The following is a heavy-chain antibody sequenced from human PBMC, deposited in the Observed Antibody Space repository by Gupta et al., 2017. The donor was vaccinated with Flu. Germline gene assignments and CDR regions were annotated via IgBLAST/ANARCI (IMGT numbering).Heavy chain of an antibody. Sequence: EVQLVESGGGLVKPGGSLRLSCAASGFTFSSYSMNWVRQAPGKGLEWVSSISSSSSYIYYADSVKGRFTISRDNAKNSLYLQMNSRRAEDTAVYYCARDQVLVRGHVDYWGQGTLVTVSS. J-gene: IGHJ4*02. CDR1: GFTFSSYS. CDR2: ISSSSSYI. CDR3: ARDQVLVRGHVDY. V-gene: IGHV3-21*01. D-gene: IGHD6-13*01.